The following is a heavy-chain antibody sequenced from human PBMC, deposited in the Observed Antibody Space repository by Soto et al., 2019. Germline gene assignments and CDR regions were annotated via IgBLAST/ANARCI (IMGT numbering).Heavy chain of an antibody. CDR3: ARDDPSPDSRIVLVPAAIS. CDR1: GFTFSSYS. V-gene: IGHV3-21*01. D-gene: IGHD2-2*01. Sequence: GGSLRLSCAASGFTFSSYSMNWVRQAPGKGLEWVSSISSSSSYIYYSDSVKGRFTISRDNAKNSLYLQMNSLRAEDTAVYYCARDDPSPDSRIVLVPAAISWGQGTLVTVSS. CDR2: ISSSSSYI. J-gene: IGHJ5*02.